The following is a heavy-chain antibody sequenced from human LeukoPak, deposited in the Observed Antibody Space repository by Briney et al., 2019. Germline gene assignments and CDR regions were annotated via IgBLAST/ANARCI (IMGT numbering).Heavy chain of an antibody. CDR3: SSLVPAAMRPYGMDV. D-gene: IGHD2-2*01. CDR1: VESFSGYY. V-gene: IGHV4-34*12. J-gene: IGHJ6*01. Sequence: SEALSLTCAVYVESFSGYYWSCIRHSPGRGLEWIGEIIYSGSTKYNPPLKSRVAISVEKFKKQLCLKLNSANGEATAGYYWSSLVPAAMRPYGMDVWGQGTTVSVS. CDR2: IIYSGST.